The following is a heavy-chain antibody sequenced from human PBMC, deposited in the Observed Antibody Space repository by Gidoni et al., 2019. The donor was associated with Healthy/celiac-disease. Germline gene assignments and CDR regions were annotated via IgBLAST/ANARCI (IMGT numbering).Heavy chain of an antibody. CDR2: INWNGGST. CDR1: GFTLDDYG. Sequence: VQLVESGGGVVRPGGSLRLPCAASGFTLDDYGMSWVRQAPGKGLEWVSGINWNGGSTGYADSVKGRFTISRDNAKNSLYLQMNSLRAEDTALYHCARGVVGATHYYLDYWGQGTLVTVSS. J-gene: IGHJ4*02. D-gene: IGHD1-26*01. V-gene: IGHV3-20*01. CDR3: ARGVVGATHYYLDY.